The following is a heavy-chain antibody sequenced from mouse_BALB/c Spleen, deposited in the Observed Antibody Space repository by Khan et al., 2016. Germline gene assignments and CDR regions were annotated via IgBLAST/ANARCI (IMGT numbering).Heavy chain of an antibody. J-gene: IGHJ2*01. V-gene: IGHV5-6-5*01. D-gene: IGHD2-1*01. Sequence: EVELVESGGGLVKPGGSLKLSCAASGFTFSNYAMSWVRQTPEKRLEWVASISSGGSTYYPDSVKGRFTISRDNARTILNLQMSRLRSKDTAMYYCAREDYGNYGDYFDYWGQGTTLTVSS. CDR3: AREDYGNYGDYFDY. CDR1: GFTFSNYA. CDR2: ISSGGST.